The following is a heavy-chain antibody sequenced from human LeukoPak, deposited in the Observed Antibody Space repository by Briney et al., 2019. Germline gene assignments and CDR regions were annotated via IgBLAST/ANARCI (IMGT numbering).Heavy chain of an antibody. J-gene: IGHJ6*03. CDR1: GASISSYY. D-gene: IGHD4-11*01. V-gene: IGHV4-59*01. CDR2: VYYSGST. CDR3: ARETYSNYTDYYYMDV. Sequence: SETLSLACSVSGASISSYYWSWIRQPPGKGLEWIGYVYYSGSTKYNPSLKSRVTISVDTSKNQFSLELSSVTAADTAVYYCARETYSNYTDYYYMDVWGKGTTVTVSS.